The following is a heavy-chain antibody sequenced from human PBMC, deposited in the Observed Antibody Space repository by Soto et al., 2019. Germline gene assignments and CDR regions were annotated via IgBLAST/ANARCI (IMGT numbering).Heavy chain of an antibody. D-gene: IGHD5-12*01. Sequence: SETLSLTCTVSGGSISSGDYYWIWIRQPPGQGLEWIGYIYYSGSTYYNPSLKSRVTISVDTSKNQFSLKLSSVTAADTAVYYCAREQMGVATTHFDCWGQGTLVTVSS. CDR3: AREQMGVATTHFDC. CDR2: IYYSGST. J-gene: IGHJ4*02. CDR1: GGSISSGDYY. V-gene: IGHV4-30-4*01.